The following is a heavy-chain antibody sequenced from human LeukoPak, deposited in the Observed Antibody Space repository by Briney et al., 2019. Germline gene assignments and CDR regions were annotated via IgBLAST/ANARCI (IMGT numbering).Heavy chain of an antibody. Sequence: SETLSLTCSVSGYSISTGYYWGWIRQPPGKGLEWIGSIYYSGSTYYNPSLKSRVTISVDTSKNQFSLKLSSVTAADTAVYYCAREVVVPAAIPPFYYYYMDIWGKGTTVTVSS. V-gene: IGHV4-38-2*02. J-gene: IGHJ6*03. D-gene: IGHD2-2*01. CDR2: IYYSGST. CDR1: GYSISTGYY. CDR3: AREVVVPAAIPPFYYYYMDI.